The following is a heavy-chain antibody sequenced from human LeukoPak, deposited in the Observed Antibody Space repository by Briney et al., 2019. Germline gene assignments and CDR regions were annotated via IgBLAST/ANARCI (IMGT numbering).Heavy chain of an antibody. J-gene: IGHJ4*02. CDR2: ISSSGSTI. CDR1: GFTFSDYY. V-gene: IGHV3-11*01. Sequence: GGSLRLSCAASGFTFSDYYMSWIRQAPGQGLEWVSYISSSGSTIYYTDSVKGRFTISRDNAKNSLYLQMNSLRTEDTAVYYCARGPFWSGYYDDWGQGTLVTVSS. D-gene: IGHD3-3*01. CDR3: ARGPFWSGYYDD.